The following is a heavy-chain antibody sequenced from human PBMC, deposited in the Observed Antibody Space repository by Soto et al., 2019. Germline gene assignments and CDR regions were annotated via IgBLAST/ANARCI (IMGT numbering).Heavy chain of an antibody. V-gene: IGHV4-30-4*01. CDR2: IYYSGST. CDR3: AREVVVAARPERYYYYGMDV. Sequence: SETLSLTCTVSGGSISGGDYYWSWIRQPPGKGLEWIGYIYYSGSTYYNPSLKSRVTISVDTSKNQFSLKLSSVTAADTAVYYCAREVVVAARPERYYYYGMDVWGQGTTVTVSS. J-gene: IGHJ6*02. D-gene: IGHD2-15*01. CDR1: GGSISGGDYY.